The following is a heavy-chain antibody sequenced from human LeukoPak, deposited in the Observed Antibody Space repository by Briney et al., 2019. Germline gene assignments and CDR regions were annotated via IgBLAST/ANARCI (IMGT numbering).Heavy chain of an antibody. V-gene: IGHV4-34*01. Sequence: SETLFLTCAVYGGSFSGYYWSWIRQPPGKGLEWVGEINHSGSTNYNPSLKSRVTISEDTSKNQLSLKLSSLTAADTAVYYCARGYNLFDYWGQGALVTVSS. CDR2: INHSGST. CDR1: GGSFSGYY. D-gene: IGHD5-24*01. J-gene: IGHJ4*02. CDR3: ARGYNLFDY.